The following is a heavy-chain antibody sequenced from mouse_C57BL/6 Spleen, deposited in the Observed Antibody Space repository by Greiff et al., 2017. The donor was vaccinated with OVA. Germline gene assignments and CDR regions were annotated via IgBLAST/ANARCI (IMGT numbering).Heavy chain of an antibody. CDR3: TRGGTTVVNWYVDV. J-gene: IGHJ1*03. D-gene: IGHD1-1*01. CDR2: IDPETGGT. V-gene: IGHV1-15*01. Sequence: QVQLQQPGAELVRPGASVTLSCKASGYTFTDYEMHWVKQTPVHGLEWIGAIDPETGGTAYNQKFKGKAILTADKSSSTAYIELRSLTSKDSAVYYCTRGGTTVVNWYVDVWGTGTTVNVPS. CDR1: GYTFTDYE.